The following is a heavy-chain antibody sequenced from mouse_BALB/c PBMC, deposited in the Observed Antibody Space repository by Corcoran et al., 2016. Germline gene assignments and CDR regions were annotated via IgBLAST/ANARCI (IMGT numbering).Heavy chain of an antibody. CDR1: GYSITSGYY. J-gene: IGHJ3*01. D-gene: IGHD2-3*01. Sequence: DVQFQESGPGLVKPSQSLSLTCSVTGYSITSGYYWNWIRQFPGNKLEWMGYISYDGSNNYNPSLKHRISITRDTSKNQFFLKLNSLTTEDTATYYCARDDGYAYWGQGTLVTVSA. CDR2: ISYDGSN. V-gene: IGHV3-6*02. CDR3: ARDDGYAY.